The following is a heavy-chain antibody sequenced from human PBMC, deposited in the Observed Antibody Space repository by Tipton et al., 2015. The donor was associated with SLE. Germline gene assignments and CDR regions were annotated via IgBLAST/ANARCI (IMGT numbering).Heavy chain of an antibody. D-gene: IGHD1-20*01. Sequence: TLSLTCTVSGGSITNHYWNWIRQPPGKGLEWIGYIHYSGTTHDNPSLKSRVTMSVDMSKNQFSLKMTSVTAADTAVYYCARLTASWAYYFESWGQGTLVTVSS. V-gene: IGHV4-59*08. J-gene: IGHJ4*02. CDR3: ARLTASWAYYFES. CDR2: IHYSGTT. CDR1: GGSITNHY.